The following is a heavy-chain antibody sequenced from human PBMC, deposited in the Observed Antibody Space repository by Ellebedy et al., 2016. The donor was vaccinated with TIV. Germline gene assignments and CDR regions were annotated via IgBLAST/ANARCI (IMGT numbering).Heavy chain of an antibody. D-gene: IGHD6-13*01. V-gene: IGHV4-39*07. J-gene: IGHJ6*02. Sequence: SETLSLXCTVSGGSISSSSYYWGWIRQPPGKGLEWIGSIYYSGSTYYNPSLKSRVTISVDTSKNQFSLKLSSVTAADTAVYYCARIAAVWYYGMDVWGQGTTVTVSS. CDR1: GGSISSSSYY. CDR2: IYYSGST. CDR3: ARIAAVWYYGMDV.